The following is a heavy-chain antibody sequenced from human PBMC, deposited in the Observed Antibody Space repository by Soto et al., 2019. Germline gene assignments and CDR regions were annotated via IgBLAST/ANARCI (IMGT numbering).Heavy chain of an antibody. D-gene: IGHD6-19*01. CDR3: ARGTGAAVAADY. V-gene: IGHV3-7*01. CDR2: IKQDGSEK. J-gene: IGHJ4*02. CDR1: GFTFSSYW. Sequence: GGSLRLSCAASGFTFSSYWMSWVRQAPGKRLEWVANIKQDGSEKFYVDSVKGRFTISRDNAKNSLYLQMNSLRAEDTAVYYCARGTGAAVAADYWGQGTLVTVSS.